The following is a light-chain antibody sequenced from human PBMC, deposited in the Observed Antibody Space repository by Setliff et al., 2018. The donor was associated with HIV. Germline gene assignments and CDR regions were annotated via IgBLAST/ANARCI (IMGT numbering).Light chain of an antibody. J-gene: IGLJ2*01. V-gene: IGLV2-23*02. CDR2: DVT. CDR1: SSDVGSPLSS. Sequence: QSALAQPASLSGSPGQSINISCTGSSSDVGSPLSSVSWYQQNPGEVTKLLIYDVTRRPSGISDSFSASNACNTASLTISGLLTEDEADSYGCSYGRGDIWIFGGGTKVTVL. CDR3: CSYGRGDIWI.